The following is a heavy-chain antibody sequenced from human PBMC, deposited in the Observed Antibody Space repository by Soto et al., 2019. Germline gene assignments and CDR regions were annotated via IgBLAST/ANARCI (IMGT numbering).Heavy chain of an antibody. CDR2: ISSSGSTI. J-gene: IGHJ4*02. CDR1: GFTFSDYY. Sequence: GGSLRLSCAASGFTFSDYYMSWIRQAPGKGLDWVSYISSSGSTIYYADSVKGRFTVSRDNAKNSLYLQMNSLRAEDTAMYYCARDRMYSSSWYSYWGQGTLVTVSS. D-gene: IGHD6-13*01. CDR3: ARDRMYSSSWYSY. V-gene: IGHV3-11*01.